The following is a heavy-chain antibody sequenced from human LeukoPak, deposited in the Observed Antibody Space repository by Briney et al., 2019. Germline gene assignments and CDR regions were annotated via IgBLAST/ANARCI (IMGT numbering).Heavy chain of an antibody. V-gene: IGHV4-34*01. Sequence: SETLSLTCAVYGGSFSGYYWSWIRQPPGKGLEWIGEINHSGSTNYNPPLKSRVTVSVNPSENQFSLKLNSVTAADTAMYYCARTQSQSGSYRYYFGYWGQGTLVTVSS. CDR3: ARTQSQSGSYRYYFGY. J-gene: IGHJ4*02. CDR2: INHSGST. D-gene: IGHD1-26*01. CDR1: GGSFSGYY.